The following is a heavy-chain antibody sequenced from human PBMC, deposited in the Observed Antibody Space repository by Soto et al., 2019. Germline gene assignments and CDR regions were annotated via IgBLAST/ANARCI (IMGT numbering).Heavy chain of an antibody. Sequence: QVQLVQSGAEVKKSGSPVKVSCTASGGTFSSYSINWVRQAPGQGLEWMGGVIPIFGKPTYAQKFQGRLTITADKSTSKAYMELTSLRYDDTAFYYCARERSYYYAMDVWGQGTTFTVSS. CDR2: VIPIFGKP. CDR1: GGTFSSYS. V-gene: IGHV1-69*06. CDR3: ARERSYYYAMDV. J-gene: IGHJ6*02.